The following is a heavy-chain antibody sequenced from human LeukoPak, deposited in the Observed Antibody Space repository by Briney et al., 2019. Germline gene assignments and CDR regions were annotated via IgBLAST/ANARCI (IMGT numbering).Heavy chain of an antibody. CDR3: ARPVDTAMELDY. V-gene: IGHV3-21*01. CDR2: ISSSSSYI. Sequence: GGSLRLSCAASGFTFSSYSMNWVRQAPGKGLEWVSSISSSSSYIYYADSVKGRFTISSDNAKNSLYLQMNSLRAEDTAVYYCARPVDTAMELDYWGQGTLVTVSS. J-gene: IGHJ4*02. CDR1: GFTFSSYS. D-gene: IGHD5-18*01.